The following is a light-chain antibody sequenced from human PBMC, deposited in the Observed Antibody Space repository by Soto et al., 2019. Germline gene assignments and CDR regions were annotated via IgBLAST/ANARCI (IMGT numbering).Light chain of an antibody. CDR1: DSNIGAGYD. J-gene: IGLJ3*02. CDR2: DNS. V-gene: IGLV1-40*01. Sequence: QSVLTQPPSVSGAPGQRVTISCTGSDSNIGAGYDVHGYQQLPGTAPKLLIYDNSNRPSGVPDRFSASKSGTSASLAITGLQAEDEADYYCQSYDSSLSGSVFGGGTKLTVL. CDR3: QSYDSSLSGSV.